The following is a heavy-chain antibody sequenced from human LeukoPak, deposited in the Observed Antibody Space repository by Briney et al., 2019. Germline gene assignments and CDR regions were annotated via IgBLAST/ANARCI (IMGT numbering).Heavy chain of an antibody. Sequence: SVKVSCKASGGTFSSYAISWVRQAPGQGLEWMGRIIPILGIANYAQKFQGRVTITADKSTSTAYMELSSLRSEDTAVYYCARGRRGSYYGYWGQGTLVTVSS. CDR2: IIPILGIA. J-gene: IGHJ4*02. CDR3: ARGRRGSYYGY. CDR1: GGTFSSYA. V-gene: IGHV1-69*04. D-gene: IGHD1-26*01.